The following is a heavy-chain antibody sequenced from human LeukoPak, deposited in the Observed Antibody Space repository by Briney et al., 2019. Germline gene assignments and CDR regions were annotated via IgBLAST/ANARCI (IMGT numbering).Heavy chain of an antibody. Sequence: SETLSLTCTVSGGAIGNYYWNWIRQPAGMGLEWIGRIYSSGSASYNPSLKSRVTISVDTSKNQFSLKLSSVTAADTAVYYCARGNKYDFWSGYYVPRFDYWGQGTLVTVSS. J-gene: IGHJ4*02. D-gene: IGHD3-3*01. CDR2: IYSSGSA. V-gene: IGHV4-4*07. CDR3: ARGNKYDFWSGYYVPRFDY. CDR1: GGAIGNYY.